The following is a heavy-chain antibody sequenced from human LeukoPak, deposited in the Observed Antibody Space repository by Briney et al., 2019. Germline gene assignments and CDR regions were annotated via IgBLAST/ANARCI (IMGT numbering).Heavy chain of an antibody. D-gene: IGHD2-2*01. V-gene: IGHV3-33*01. CDR3: ARSYCSSTSCYADY. CDR1: GFTLSIYG. Sequence: PGGSLRLSCAASGFTLSIYGMHWVRQVPGKGLEWVAVIWYDGSTKYYADSVKGRFTISRDNSKNTLYLQMNSLRAEDTAVYYCARSYCSSTSCYADYWGQGTLVTV. CDR2: IWYDGSTK. J-gene: IGHJ4*02.